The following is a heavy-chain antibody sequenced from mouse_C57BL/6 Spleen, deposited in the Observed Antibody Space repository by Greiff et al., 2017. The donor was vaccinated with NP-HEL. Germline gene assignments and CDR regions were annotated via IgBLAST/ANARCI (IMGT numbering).Heavy chain of an antibody. CDR3: AISEYYSSSYPYFDV. V-gene: IGHV1-69*01. CDR2: IDPSDSYT. J-gene: IGHJ1*03. CDR1: GYTFTSYW. Sequence: VQLQQPGAELVMPGASVKLSCKASGYTFTSYWMHWVKQRPGQGLEWIGEIDPSDSYTNYNQTFKGKATLTVDKSSSTASLQLSRLTSADSAVYYGAISEYYSSSYPYFDVWGTGTTVTVSS. D-gene: IGHD1-1*01.